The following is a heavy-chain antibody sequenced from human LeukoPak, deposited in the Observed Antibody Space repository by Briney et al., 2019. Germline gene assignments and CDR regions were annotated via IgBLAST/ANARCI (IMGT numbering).Heavy chain of an antibody. D-gene: IGHD2-2*01. V-gene: IGHV3-74*01. CDR3: VSFYETY. CDR2: INGDGSWT. CDR1: GNTW. Sequence: GGSLRLSCAASGNTWMHWVRKAPGKGLVWVSHINGDGSWTTYADSVKGRFTISKDNAKNTVYLQMNNLRAEDTAVYYCVSFYETYWGRGTLVTVSS. J-gene: IGHJ4*02.